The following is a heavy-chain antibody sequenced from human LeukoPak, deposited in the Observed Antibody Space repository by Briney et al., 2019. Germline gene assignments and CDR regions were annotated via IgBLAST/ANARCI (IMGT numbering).Heavy chain of an antibody. Sequence: ASVKVSCKASGYTFTGYYMHWVRQAPGQGLEWMGWINPNSGGTNYAQKFQGWVTMTRDTSISTAYMELSRLRSDDTAVYYCARSLLYYYYGMDVWGQGTTVTVSS. CDR3: ARSLLYYYYGMDV. D-gene: IGHD3-10*01. CDR1: GYTFTGYY. CDR2: INPNSGGT. V-gene: IGHV1-2*04. J-gene: IGHJ6*02.